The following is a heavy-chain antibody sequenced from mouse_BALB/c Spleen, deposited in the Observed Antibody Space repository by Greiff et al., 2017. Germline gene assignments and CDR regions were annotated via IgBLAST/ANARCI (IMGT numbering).Heavy chain of an antibody. D-gene: IGHD2-1*01. V-gene: IGHV1-5*01. J-gene: IGHJ4*01. Sequence: VQLKQSGTVLARPGASVKMSCKASGYSFTSYWMHWVKQRPGQGLEWIGAIYPGNSDTSYNQKFKGKAKLTAVTSASTAYMELSSLTNEDSAVYYCTTYGNPYYAMDYWGQGTSVTVSS. CDR1: GYSFTSYW. CDR2: IYPGNSDT. CDR3: TTYGNPYYAMDY.